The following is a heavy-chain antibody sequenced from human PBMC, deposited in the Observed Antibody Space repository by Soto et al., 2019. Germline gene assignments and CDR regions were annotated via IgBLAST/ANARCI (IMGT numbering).Heavy chain of an antibody. Sequence: EVHLVESGGGLVQPGGSLRLSCGASGFTLSGYWMTWVRQAPGKGLEWVANINQDGSEKYYVDSVKGRYTISRDNAQNALYLRMDSLRVEDTAVYYCAREIRSSGWSTGPWGQGTLVTVSS. CDR3: AREIRSSGWSTGP. CDR2: INQDGSEK. CDR1: GFTLSGYW. J-gene: IGHJ5*02. V-gene: IGHV3-7*01. D-gene: IGHD6-19*01.